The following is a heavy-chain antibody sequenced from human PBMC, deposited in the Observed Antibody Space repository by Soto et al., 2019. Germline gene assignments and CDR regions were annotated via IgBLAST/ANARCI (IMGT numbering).Heavy chain of an antibody. V-gene: IGHV3-74*01. CDR1: GFTFSNYW. Sequence: EVHLVESGGGLVQPGGSLRLSCAGSGFTFSNYWMHWVRQAPGKGLEWVSRIDHDGPTDYADSVRGRFTISRDNAENTLYLQMNSLRLEDTGVYYCVRDSHGDYWGQGTLVTVSS. J-gene: IGHJ4*02. CDR2: IDHDGPT. CDR3: VRDSHGDY.